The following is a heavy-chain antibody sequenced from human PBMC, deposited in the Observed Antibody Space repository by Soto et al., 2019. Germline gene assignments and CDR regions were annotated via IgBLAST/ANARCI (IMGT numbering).Heavy chain of an antibody. CDR1: EFTYSSYG. CDR2: ISYYGTNE. D-gene: IGHD1-26*01. V-gene: IGHV3-30*18. Sequence: GGALRLSCSASEFTYSSYGMHWVRQAPGKGLEWVAVISYYGTNEYYEDSVKGRFTISRDNSKNTLYLQMNSLRIEDTAVYFCAKEDPSGRYSLDYWGQGYQVTGSS. J-gene: IGHJ4*02. CDR3: AKEDPSGRYSLDY.